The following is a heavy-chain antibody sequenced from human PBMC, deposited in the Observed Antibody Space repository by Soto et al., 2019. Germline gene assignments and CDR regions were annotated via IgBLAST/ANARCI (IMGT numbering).Heavy chain of an antibody. J-gene: IGHJ5*02. CDR2: IIPTFGTA. CDR3: GRAMATVTKIYDWFDP. Sequence: QVQLVQSGAEVKKPGSSVKVSCKASGGTFSSYAISWVRQAPGQGIEWMGGIIPTFGTANYAQKLQGRVTITADEYTSTAYKVLSSLRSEDTAVYYCGRAMATVTKIYDWFDPWGQGTLVTVSS. V-gene: IGHV1-69*12. CDR1: GGTFSSYA. D-gene: IGHD4-17*01.